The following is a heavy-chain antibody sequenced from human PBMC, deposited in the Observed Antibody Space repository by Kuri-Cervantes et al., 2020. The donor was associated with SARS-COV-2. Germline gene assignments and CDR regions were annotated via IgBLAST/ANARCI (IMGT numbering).Heavy chain of an antibody. J-gene: IGHJ4*02. CDR1: GFTFSSYA. D-gene: IGHD2-2*01. CDR2: ISGSGGST. V-gene: IGHV3-23*01. CDR3: AKAGDIVVVPAAYFDY. Sequence: GESLKISCAASGFTFSSYAMSWVRQAPGKGLEWVSAISGSGGSTYYADSVKGRFTISRDNSKNMLYLQMNSLRAEDTAVYYCAKAGDIVVVPAAYFDYWGQGTLVTVSS.